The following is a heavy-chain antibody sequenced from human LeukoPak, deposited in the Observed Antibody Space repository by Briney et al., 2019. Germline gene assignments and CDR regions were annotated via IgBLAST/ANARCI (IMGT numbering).Heavy chain of an antibody. CDR2: IWYDGSNK. CDR1: GFTFSSYG. D-gene: IGHD3-22*01. V-gene: IGHV3-33*06. J-gene: IGHJ4*02. Sequence: PGGSLRLSCAASGFTFSSYGMHWVRQAPGKGLEWVAVIWYDGSNKYYADSVKGRFTISRDNSKNTLYLQMNSLRAEDTAVYYRAKVRGYYDSSGWFDYWGQGTLVTVSS. CDR3: AKVRGYYDSSGWFDY.